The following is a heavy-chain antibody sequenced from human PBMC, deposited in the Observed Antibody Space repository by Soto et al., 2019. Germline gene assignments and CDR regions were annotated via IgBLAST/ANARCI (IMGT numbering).Heavy chain of an antibody. Sequence: SETLSLTCFVSGASISSTYWWSWVRQTPGKRLEWIGQIYHTGTTSYNPSLKNRVTISLDKSNNQFSLRLTSMTAADTAVYYCARETGTWHLPLNWFDPWGQGTLVTVSS. D-gene: IGHD1-1*01. V-gene: IGHV4-4*02. CDR3: ARETGTWHLPLNWFDP. CDR1: GASISSTYW. CDR2: IYHTGTT. J-gene: IGHJ5*02.